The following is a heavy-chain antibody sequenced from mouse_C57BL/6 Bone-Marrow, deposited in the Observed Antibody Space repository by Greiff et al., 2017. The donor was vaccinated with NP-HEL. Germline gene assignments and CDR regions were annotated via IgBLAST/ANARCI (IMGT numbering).Heavy chain of an antibody. J-gene: IGHJ2*01. Sequence: EVKLMESGGGLVQPGGSLKLSCAASGFTFSDYYMYWVRQTPEKRLEWVAYISNGGGSTYYPDTVKGRFTISRDNAKNTLYLQMSRLKSEDTAMYYCAATMVTGGYFDYWGQGTTLTVSS. D-gene: IGHD2-2*01. CDR3: AATMVTGGYFDY. V-gene: IGHV5-12*01. CDR2: ISNGGGST. CDR1: GFTFSDYY.